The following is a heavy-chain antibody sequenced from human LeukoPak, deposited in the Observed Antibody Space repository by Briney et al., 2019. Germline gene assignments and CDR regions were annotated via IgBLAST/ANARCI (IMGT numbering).Heavy chain of an antibody. CDR2: IRYDGSNK. V-gene: IGHV3-30*02. CDR3: AKDRTGIFDY. J-gene: IGHJ4*02. CDR1: GFAFSNYG. Sequence: GGSLRPSCAASGFAFSNYGMHWVRQAPGKGLEWVAFIRYDGSNKFYADSVKGRFTISRDNSKNTLYLQMNSLGAEDTAVYYCAKDRTGIFDYWGQGTLVTVSS. D-gene: IGHD1-1*01.